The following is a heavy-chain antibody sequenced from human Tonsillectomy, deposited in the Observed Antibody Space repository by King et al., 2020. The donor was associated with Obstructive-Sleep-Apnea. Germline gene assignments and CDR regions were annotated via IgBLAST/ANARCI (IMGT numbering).Heavy chain of an antibody. J-gene: IGHJ5*02. V-gene: IGHV3-48*04. D-gene: IGHD2-2*02. CDR3: ARGRPLNHCSSTSCYNLNWFDP. CDR1: GFTFSSYS. Sequence: QLVQSGGGLVQPGGSLRLSCAASGFTFSSYSMNWVRQAPGKGLEWGSYISSSSSTIYYADSVKGRFTISRDNAKNSLYMQMNSLMAEDTAVYYCARGRPLNHCSSTSCYNLNWFDPWGQGTLVTVSS. CDR2: ISSSSSTI.